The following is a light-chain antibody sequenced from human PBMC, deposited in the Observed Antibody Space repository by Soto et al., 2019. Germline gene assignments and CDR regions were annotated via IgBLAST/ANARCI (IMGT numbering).Light chain of an antibody. CDR3: QQYGSSPIT. CDR1: QSVSSNF. CDR2: GAS. Sequence: EIVLTQSPGTLSLSXXEXATLSCRAXQSVSSNFLAWYQQKPGQAPRLLIYGASSRATGIPDRFSGSGSGTGFTLTISRLEPEDFAVYYCQQYGSSPITFGQGTRLEIK. J-gene: IGKJ5*01. V-gene: IGKV3-20*01.